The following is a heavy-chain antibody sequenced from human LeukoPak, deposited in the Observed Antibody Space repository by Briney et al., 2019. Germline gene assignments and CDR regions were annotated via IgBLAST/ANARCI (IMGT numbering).Heavy chain of an antibody. V-gene: IGHV3-9*01. CDR3: AKGMGSSGWYGDAFDI. Sequence: PGRSLRLSCAASGFTFDDYAMHWVRQAPGKGLEWVSGISWNSGSIGYADSVKGRFTISRDNAKNSLYLQMNSLRAEDTALYYCAKGMGSSGWYGDAFDIWGQGTMVTVSS. J-gene: IGHJ3*02. D-gene: IGHD6-19*01. CDR1: GFTFDDYA. CDR2: ISWNSGSI.